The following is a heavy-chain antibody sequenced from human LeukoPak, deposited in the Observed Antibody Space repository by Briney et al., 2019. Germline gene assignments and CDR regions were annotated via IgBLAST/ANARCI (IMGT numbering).Heavy chain of an antibody. Sequence: PSETLSLTCTVSGYSISSGYYWGWIRQPPGKGLEWVGNIKTDGGEKYYVDSVRGRFTISRDNAKNSLYLQMNSLRAEDTAVYYCARDYVWGSPESDYWGQGTLVTVSS. V-gene: IGHV3-7*01. CDR1: GYSISSGYY. CDR2: IKTDGGEK. D-gene: IGHD7-27*01. CDR3: ARDYVWGSPESDY. J-gene: IGHJ4*02.